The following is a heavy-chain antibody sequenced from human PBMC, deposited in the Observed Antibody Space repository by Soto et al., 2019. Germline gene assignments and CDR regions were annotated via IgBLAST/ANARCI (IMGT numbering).Heavy chain of an antibody. CDR3: ARAAGSGSPDY. Sequence: SETLSLTCTVSGDPIDSYLWTWIRQPPGQGLEWIGYIFASGSTKYNPNLNSRATISVDTPKNQFSLKLRSVTAADTAVYYCARAAGSGSPDYWGQGMLVTVSS. V-gene: IGHV4-59*01. J-gene: IGHJ4*02. CDR2: IFASGST. CDR1: GDPIDSYL. D-gene: IGHD1-26*01.